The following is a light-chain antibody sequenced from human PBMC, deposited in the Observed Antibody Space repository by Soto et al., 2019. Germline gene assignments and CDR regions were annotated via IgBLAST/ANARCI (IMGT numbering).Light chain of an antibody. J-gene: IGKJ5*01. V-gene: IGKV3-15*01. CDR1: QSIGGN. CDR2: GAS. CDR3: QQYSDWPSIT. Sequence: EIVMTQSPATLSVSPGERATLSCRASQSIGGNLAWYQQRPGQAPRLLIYGASTRATGIAARFSGSGSGTEFTLSISSLQSEDFAVYSCQQYSDWPSITFGQGTRLEI.